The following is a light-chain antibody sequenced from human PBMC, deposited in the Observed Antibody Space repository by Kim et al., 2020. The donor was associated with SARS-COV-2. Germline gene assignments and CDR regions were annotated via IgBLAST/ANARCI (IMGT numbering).Light chain of an antibody. CDR1: SLRSYY. CDR2: GKN. V-gene: IGLV3-19*01. J-gene: IGLJ2*01. CDR3: NSRDSSGNHHVV. Sequence: LGQTVRITCQGDSLRSYYASWYQQKPGQAPVLVIYGKNNRPSGIPYRFSGSSSGNTASLTITGAQAEDEADYYCNSRDSSGNHHVVFGGGTQLTVL.